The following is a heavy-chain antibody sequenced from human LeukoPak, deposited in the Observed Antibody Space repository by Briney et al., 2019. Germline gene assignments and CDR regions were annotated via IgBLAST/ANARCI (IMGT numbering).Heavy chain of an antibody. J-gene: IGHJ4*02. CDR3: AKKKYYYDSSGLVSYFDY. Sequence: GGSLRLSCAASGFTFSSYSMNWVRQAPGKGLKWVSSISSSSSYIYYADSVKGRFTISRDNAKNSLYLQMNSLRAEDTAVYYCAKKKYYYDSSGLVSYFDYWGQGTLVTVSS. CDR1: GFTFSSYS. CDR2: ISSSSSYI. D-gene: IGHD3-22*01. V-gene: IGHV3-21*01.